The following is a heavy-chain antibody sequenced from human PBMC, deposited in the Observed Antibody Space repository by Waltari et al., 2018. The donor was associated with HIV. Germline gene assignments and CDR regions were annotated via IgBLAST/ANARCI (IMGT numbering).Heavy chain of an antibody. V-gene: IGHV1-8*02. Sequence: QVQLVQSGAEVKKPGASVKVSCKASGYTFTGYYMHWGRQAPGQGLEWMGWINPNSGNTGYAQKFQGRVTMTRNTSISTAYMELSSLRSEDTAVYYCARGGIWDAFDIWGQGTMVTVSS. D-gene: IGHD1-20*01. J-gene: IGHJ3*02. CDR2: INPNSGNT. CDR1: GYTFTGYY. CDR3: ARGGIWDAFDI.